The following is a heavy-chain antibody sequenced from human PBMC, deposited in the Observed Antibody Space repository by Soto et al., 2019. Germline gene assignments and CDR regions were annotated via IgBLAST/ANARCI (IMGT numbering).Heavy chain of an antibody. CDR3: ARVWRYCSSTSGYISGDFDY. D-gene: IGHD2-2*01. J-gene: IGHJ4*02. CDR1: GYTFTSYG. V-gene: IGHV1-18*04. CDR2: ISAYNGNT. Sequence: QVQLVQSGAEVKKPGASVKVSCKASGYTFTSYGISWVRQAPGQGLEWMGWISAYNGNTNYAQKLQGRVTMTTDTSTSTAYMELRSLRSDDTAVDYCARVWRYCSSTSGYISGDFDYWGQGTLVTVSS.